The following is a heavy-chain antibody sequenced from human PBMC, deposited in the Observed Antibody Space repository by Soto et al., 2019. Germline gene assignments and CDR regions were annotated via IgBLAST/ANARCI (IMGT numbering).Heavy chain of an antibody. J-gene: IGHJ4*02. CDR1: GGSISSGGYS. D-gene: IGHD2-2*02. V-gene: IGHV4-31*03. CDR2: IYYSGST. Sequence: SETLSLTCTVSGGSISSGGYSWSWIRQHPGKGLEWIGYIYYSGSTYYNPSLKSRVTISVDTSKNQFSLKLSSVTAADTAVYYCGTPWPYTHAPGDDFWGQGTLVTVSS. CDR3: GTPWPYTHAPGDDF.